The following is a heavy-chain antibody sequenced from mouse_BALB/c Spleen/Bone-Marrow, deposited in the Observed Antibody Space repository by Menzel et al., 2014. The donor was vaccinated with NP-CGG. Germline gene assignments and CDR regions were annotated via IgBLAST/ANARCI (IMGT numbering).Heavy chain of an antibody. Sequence: VKVVESGPELVKPGASVKMSCKASGYTFTSYYIHWVKQRPGQGLEWIGWIYPGDGSTKYNEKFKGKTTLTADKSSSTAYMLLSSLTSEDSAIYFCARTDSSGSWFAYWGQGTLVTVSA. V-gene: IGHV1S56*01. J-gene: IGHJ3*01. CDR1: GYTFTSYY. D-gene: IGHD3-2*01. CDR3: ARTDSSGSWFAY. CDR2: IYPGDGST.